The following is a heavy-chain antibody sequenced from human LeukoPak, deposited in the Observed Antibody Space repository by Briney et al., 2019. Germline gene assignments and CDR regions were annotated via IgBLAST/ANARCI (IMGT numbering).Heavy chain of an antibody. J-gene: IGHJ3*02. Sequence: GGSLRLSCAASGFTFSTYAMSWVRQAPGKGLEWVSTLSGSSGSTYYADSVKGRLAISRDNSKSTLYLQMNSLRAEDTAVYYCAKGTNAFDIWGQGTMVTVSS. V-gene: IGHV3-23*01. CDR1: GFTFSTYA. CDR3: AKGTNAFDI. CDR2: LSGSSGST.